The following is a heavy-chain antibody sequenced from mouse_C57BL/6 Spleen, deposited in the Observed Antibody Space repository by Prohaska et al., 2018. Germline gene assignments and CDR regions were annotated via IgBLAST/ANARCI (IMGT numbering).Heavy chain of an antibody. Sequence: HGKSLEWFGVINPNNGGTSYNQKFKGKATLTVDKSSSTAYMELRSLTSEDSAVYYCARAQAWFAYWGQGTLVTVSA. D-gene: IGHD3-2*02. CDR2: INPNNGGT. V-gene: IGHV1-26*01. CDR3: ARAQAWFAY. J-gene: IGHJ3*01.